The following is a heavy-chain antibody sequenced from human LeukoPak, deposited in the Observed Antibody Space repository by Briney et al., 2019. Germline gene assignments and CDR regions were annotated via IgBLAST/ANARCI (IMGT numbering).Heavy chain of an antibody. Sequence: SETLSLTCTVSGGSISSYYWSWIRQPPGKGLEWIGYIYYSGSTNYNPSLKSRVTISVATSKNQFSLKLSSVTAADTAVYYCARGGDFDWLHSFDYWGQGTLVTVSS. V-gene: IGHV4-59*01. CDR2: IYYSGST. J-gene: IGHJ4*02. CDR3: ARGGDFDWLHSFDY. D-gene: IGHD3-9*01. CDR1: GGSISSYY.